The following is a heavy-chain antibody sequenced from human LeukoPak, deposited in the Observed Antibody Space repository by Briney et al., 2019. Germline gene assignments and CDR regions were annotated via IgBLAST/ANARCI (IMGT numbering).Heavy chain of an antibody. D-gene: IGHD5-12*01. CDR1: GYTFTDYV. V-gene: IGHV1-18*01. CDR2: INANNGNT. J-gene: IGHJ6*02. Sequence: ASVKVSCKASGYTFTDYVTSWVSQSAGQGPEGMGWINANNGNTKHAQKFQGRVAMTTDTPTSTDYMEVRSMRTDDTAVYYCARDRADILATYYVMHVWGQGTAVTVSS. CDR3: ARDRADILATYYVMHV.